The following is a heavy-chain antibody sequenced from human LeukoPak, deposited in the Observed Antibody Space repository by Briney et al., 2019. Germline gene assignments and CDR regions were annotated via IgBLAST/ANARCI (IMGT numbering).Heavy chain of an antibody. CDR3: ARVLYYDYVLGSCDY. V-gene: IGHV1-18*01. CDR1: GYTFTSYG. Sequence: ASVKVSCKASGYTFTSYGISWVRQAPGQGLEWMGWISAYNGNTNYAQKLQGRVTMTTDTSTSTAYMELRSLRSDDTAVYYCARVLYYDYVLGSCDYWGQGTLVTDSS. D-gene: IGHD3-16*01. CDR2: ISAYNGNT. J-gene: IGHJ4*02.